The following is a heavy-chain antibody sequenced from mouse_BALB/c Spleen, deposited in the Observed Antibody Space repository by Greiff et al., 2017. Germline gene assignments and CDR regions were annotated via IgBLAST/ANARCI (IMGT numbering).Heavy chain of an antibody. CDR3: ARTRGNDAMDY. CDR2: ISSGGSYT. J-gene: IGHJ4*01. D-gene: IGHD2-1*01. CDR1: GFTFSSSG. Sequence: EVKLLESGGDLVKPGGSLKLSCAASGFTFSSSGMSWVRQTPDKRLEWVATISSGGSYTYYPDSVKGRFTISRDNAKNTLYLQMSSLKSEDTAMYYCARTRGNDAMDYWGQGTSVTVSS. V-gene: IGHV5-6*01.